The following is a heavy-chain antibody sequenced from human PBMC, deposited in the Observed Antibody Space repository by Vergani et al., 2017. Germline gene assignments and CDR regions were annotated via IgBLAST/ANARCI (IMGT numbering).Heavy chain of an antibody. V-gene: IGHV5-51*01. D-gene: IGHD2-21*01. CDR2: IYPGDSDT. CDR3: AGSSAIDPGYYFDY. J-gene: IGHJ4*02. CDR1: GYSFTSYW. Sequence: EVQLLESGAEVKKPGESLKISCKGSGYSFTSYWIGWVRHMPGKGMEWMGIIYPGDSDTRYSPSFQGQVTISADKSISTTYLQWSSLKASDTAMYSCAGSSAIDPGYYFDYWGQGTLVTVSS.